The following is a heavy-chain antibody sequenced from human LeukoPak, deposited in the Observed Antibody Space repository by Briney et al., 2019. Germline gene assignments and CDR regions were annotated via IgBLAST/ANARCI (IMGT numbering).Heavy chain of an antibody. CDR3: ARGLVVTHRSFDY. J-gene: IGHJ4*02. CDR1: GGSFSGYY. Sequence: SETLSLTCAVYGGSFSGYYWSWIRQPPGRGLEWIGEINHSGSTNYNPSLKSRVTISVDTSKNQFSLKLSSVTAADTAVYYCARGLVVTHRSFDYWGQGTLVTVSS. V-gene: IGHV4-34*01. CDR2: INHSGST. D-gene: IGHD4-23*01.